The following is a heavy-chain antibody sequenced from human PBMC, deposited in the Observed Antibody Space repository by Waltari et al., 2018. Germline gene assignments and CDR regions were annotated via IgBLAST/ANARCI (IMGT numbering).Heavy chain of an antibody. J-gene: IGHJ6*03. Sequence: QVQLQESGPGLVKTSQTLSLTCTVSGRSISSGSYHWSWSRQPAGKGLEWIGRIYTSGSTNYNPSLKSRVTISVDTSKNQFSLKLSSVTAADTAVYYCARTVKSHYYYYYMDVWGKGTTVTVSS. V-gene: IGHV4-61*02. CDR1: GRSISSGSYH. CDR3: ARTVKSHYYYYYMDV. D-gene: IGHD4-4*01. CDR2: IYTSGST.